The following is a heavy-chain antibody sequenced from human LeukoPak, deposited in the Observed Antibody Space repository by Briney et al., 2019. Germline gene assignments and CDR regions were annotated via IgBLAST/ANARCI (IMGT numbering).Heavy chain of an antibody. Sequence: RTGGSLRLSCAASEFSVGSNYMTWVRQAPGKGLEWVSLIYSGGSTYYADSVKGRFTISRDNSKNTLYLQMNSLRAEDTAVYYCARALKVRGVIIYYWFDPWGQGTLVTVSS. CDR1: EFSVGSNY. CDR3: ARALKVRGVIIYYWFDP. J-gene: IGHJ5*02. D-gene: IGHD3-10*01. V-gene: IGHV3-66*01. CDR2: IYSGGST.